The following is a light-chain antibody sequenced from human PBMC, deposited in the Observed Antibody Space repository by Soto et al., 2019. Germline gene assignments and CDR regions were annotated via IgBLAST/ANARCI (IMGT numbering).Light chain of an antibody. J-gene: IGKJ1*01. Sequence: DIQMIQSPSSLSASVGDRVTVTCRASQSISSYLNWYQQKPGKAPKLLIYAASSLQSGVPSRFSGSGSGTDFTLTISSLQPEDFATYYCQQSYSTPVTFGQGTKV. V-gene: IGKV1-39*01. CDR3: QQSYSTPVT. CDR1: QSISSY. CDR2: AAS.